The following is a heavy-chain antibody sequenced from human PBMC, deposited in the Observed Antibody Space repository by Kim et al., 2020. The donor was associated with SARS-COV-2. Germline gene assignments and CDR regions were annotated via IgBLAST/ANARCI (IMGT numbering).Heavy chain of an antibody. J-gene: IGHJ5*02. CDR3: ARWDSSSWFRSKGFDP. D-gene: IGHD6-13*01. Sequence: GGSLRLSCAASGFTFSSYSMNWVRQAPGKGLEWVSSISSSSSYIYYADSVKGRFTISRDNAKNSLYLQMNSLGAEDTAVYYCARWDSSSWFRSKGFDPWGQGNLLPVST. CDR2: ISSSSSYI. V-gene: IGHV3-21*01. CDR1: GFTFSSYS.